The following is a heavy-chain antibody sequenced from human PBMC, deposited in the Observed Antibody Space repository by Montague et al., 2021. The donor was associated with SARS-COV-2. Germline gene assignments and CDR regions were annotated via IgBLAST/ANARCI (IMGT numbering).Heavy chain of an antibody. CDR3: ARDRDDPLTGYSNDAFDI. CDR2: IYTSGTT. Sequence: TLSLTCTVSGGSVSNGLYYWSWIRQPAGKGLEWIGRIYTSGTTTSNPSLESPVTISLDTSKNHFSLKLSSVTAADTAIYYCARDRDDPLTGYSNDAFDIWGQGTMVTVSS. D-gene: IGHD3-9*01. CDR1: GGSVSNGLYY. V-gene: IGHV4-61*02. J-gene: IGHJ3*02.